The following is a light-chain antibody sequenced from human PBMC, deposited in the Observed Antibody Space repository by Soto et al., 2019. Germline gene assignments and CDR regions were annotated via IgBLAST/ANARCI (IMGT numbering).Light chain of an antibody. J-gene: IGKJ1*01. CDR3: QQYGSSPS. CDR1: QSVSSSY. Sequence: EIVLTQSPGTLSLSPGERATLSCRASQSVSSSYLAWYQQKPGQAPRLLIYGASSRATGIPDRFSGSGSGTDFTLTISRLEPEDFAEYYCQQYGSSPSFGQGTRWIS. CDR2: GAS. V-gene: IGKV3-20*01.